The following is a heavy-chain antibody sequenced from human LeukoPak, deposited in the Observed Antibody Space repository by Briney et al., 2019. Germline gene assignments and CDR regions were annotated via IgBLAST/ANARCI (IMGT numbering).Heavy chain of an antibody. J-gene: IGHJ4*02. V-gene: IGHV3-11*01. CDR1: GFTFHDFY. D-gene: IGHD1-20*01. CDR2: ISQSGNDV. CDR3: AKEGSVHLAYNWNYFDY. Sequence: GGSLRLSCVASGFTFHDFYMSWIRQTPEERLEWVAYISQSGNDVNYADSVRGRFTISRDNARDSLYLQINSLRTEDTAVYYCAKEGSVHLAYNWNYFDYWGQGTLVTVSS.